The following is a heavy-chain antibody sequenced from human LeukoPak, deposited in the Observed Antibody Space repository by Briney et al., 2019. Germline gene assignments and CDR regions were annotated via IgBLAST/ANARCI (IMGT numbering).Heavy chain of an antibody. CDR2: INHSGST. V-gene: IGHV4-34*01. CDR3: ARLITMVRGLEDWFDP. CDR1: GGSFSGYY. J-gene: IGHJ5*02. Sequence: SGTLSLTCAVYGGSFSGYYWSWIRQPPGKGLEWIGEINHSGSTNYNPSLNSRVTISVDKSKNQFSLKLSSVTAADTAVYYCARLITMVRGLEDWFDPWGQGSLVTVSS. D-gene: IGHD3-10*01.